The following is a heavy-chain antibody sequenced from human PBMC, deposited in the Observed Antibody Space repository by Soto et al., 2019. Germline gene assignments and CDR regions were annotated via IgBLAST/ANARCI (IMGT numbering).Heavy chain of an antibody. CDR2: IYYSGST. Sequence: SETLSLTCTVSGGSISSYYWSWIRQPPGKGLEWIGYIYYSGSTNYNPSLKSRITISVDTSKNHFSLKRSYVTAADTAVYYCARHRYSSSWYYFDYWGQGTLVTVSS. D-gene: IGHD6-13*01. CDR3: ARHRYSSSWYYFDY. V-gene: IGHV4-59*08. J-gene: IGHJ4*02. CDR1: GGSISSYY.